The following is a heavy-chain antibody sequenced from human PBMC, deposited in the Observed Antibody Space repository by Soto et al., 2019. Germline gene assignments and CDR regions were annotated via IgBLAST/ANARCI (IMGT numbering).Heavy chain of an antibody. CDR1: GFTFSDYY. CDR2: ISSSGSTI. J-gene: IGHJ4*02. Sequence: GGSLRLSCAASGFTFSDYYMSWIRQAPGKGLEWVSYISSSGSTIYYADSVKGRFTISRDNAKNSLYLQMNSLRAEDTAVYYCARTYYDFWRGYPSFDYWGQGSLVTVSS. V-gene: IGHV3-11*01. CDR3: ARTYYDFWRGYPSFDY. D-gene: IGHD3-3*01.